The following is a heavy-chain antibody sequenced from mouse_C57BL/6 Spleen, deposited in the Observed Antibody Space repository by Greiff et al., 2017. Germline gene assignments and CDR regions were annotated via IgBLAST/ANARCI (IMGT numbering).Heavy chain of an antibody. V-gene: IGHV5-6*02. CDR1: GFTFSSYG. J-gene: IGHJ2*01. CDR2: ISSGGSYT. D-gene: IGHD3-3*01. Sequence: EVKLEESGGDLVKPGASLKLSCAASGFTFSSYGMSWVRQTPDKRLEWVATISSGGSYTYYPVSVKGRFTISGDNAKNTLYLQVSSLTSEDTAMYYGARERDNDAFDYWGQGTTLTVSS. CDR3: ARERDNDAFDY.